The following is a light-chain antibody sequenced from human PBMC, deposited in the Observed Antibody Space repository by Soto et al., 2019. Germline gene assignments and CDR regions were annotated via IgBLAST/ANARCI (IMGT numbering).Light chain of an antibody. Sequence: EIVLTQSPGTLSLSPGERATLSCRASQSVRSSYLAWYQQKPGQAPRLLIYGASSRATGIPDRFSGGGSGTDFTLTTSRLEAEDLAVYYCQQYGNSPTFGGGTKVEIK. CDR1: QSVRSSY. J-gene: IGKJ4*01. CDR2: GAS. V-gene: IGKV3-20*01. CDR3: QQYGNSPT.